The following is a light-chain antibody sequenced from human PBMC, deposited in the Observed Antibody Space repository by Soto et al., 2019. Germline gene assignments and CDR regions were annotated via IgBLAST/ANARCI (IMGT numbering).Light chain of an antibody. CDR2: GAS. V-gene: IGKV3-15*01. CDR1: QSVSSN. Sequence: IMMTQSPATLSVSPGERATLSCRASQSVSSNLAWYQQKPGQAPRVLIYGASTRATGIPDRFSGSGSGTEFTLTITSLQSEDSAVYYCQHYNNWPPKTFGQGTKVEIK. J-gene: IGKJ1*01. CDR3: QHYNNWPPKT.